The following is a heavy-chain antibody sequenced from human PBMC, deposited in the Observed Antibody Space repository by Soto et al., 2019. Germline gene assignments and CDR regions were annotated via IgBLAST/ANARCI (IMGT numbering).Heavy chain of an antibody. CDR1: GYTFTSYG. V-gene: IGHV1-18*01. J-gene: IGHJ4*02. Sequence: ASVKVSCKASGYTFTSYGISWVRQAPGQGLEWMGWISAYNGNTNYAQKLQGRVTMTTDTSTSTAYMELRSLRSDDTAVYYCAILVWLTPEYYFDYCGQGNLVTVSS. CDR3: AILVWLTPEYYFDY. D-gene: IGHD6-19*01. CDR2: ISAYNGNT.